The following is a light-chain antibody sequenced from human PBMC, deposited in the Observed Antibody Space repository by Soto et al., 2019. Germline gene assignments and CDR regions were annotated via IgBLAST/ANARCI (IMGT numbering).Light chain of an antibody. CDR1: QSVSSSY. V-gene: IGKV3-20*01. CDR3: QHYQSGHPIT. Sequence: DIVLTQSPASLSLSPGERATLSFRASQSVSSSYLAWYQQKPGQAPRLLISGASSRATGIPDRFTGSGSETSFTLTISRLEPEDFALYYCQHYQSGHPITFGQGTRLEI. J-gene: IGKJ5*01. CDR2: GAS.